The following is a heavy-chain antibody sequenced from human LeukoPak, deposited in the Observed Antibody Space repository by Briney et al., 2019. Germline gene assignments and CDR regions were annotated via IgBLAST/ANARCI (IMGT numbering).Heavy chain of an antibody. J-gene: IGHJ3*02. D-gene: IGHD3-16*01. CDR3: ARDLYNGFDI. V-gene: IGHV3-48*03. Sequence: GGSLRLSCAASGFTFSSYEMNWVRQAPGKGLEWVSYISSSGNTIYYADSVKGRFTISRDNAKNSLYLQMNSLRDEDTAVYYCARDLYNGFDIWGQGTMVTVSS. CDR1: GFTFSSYE. CDR2: ISSSGNTI.